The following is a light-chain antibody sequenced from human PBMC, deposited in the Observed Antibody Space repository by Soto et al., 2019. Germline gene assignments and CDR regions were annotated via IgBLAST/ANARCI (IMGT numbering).Light chain of an antibody. Sequence: DIQMTQSPSTLSASVGDRVTITCRASQSISSWLAWYQQKPGKAPKLLIFDASSLENGVPSRFSGSGSGTEFTLTISSLQPEDFATYFCQQSYSTPPWTFGQGTKVDIK. CDR2: DAS. CDR1: QSISSW. J-gene: IGKJ1*01. CDR3: QQSYSTPPWT. V-gene: IGKV1-5*01.